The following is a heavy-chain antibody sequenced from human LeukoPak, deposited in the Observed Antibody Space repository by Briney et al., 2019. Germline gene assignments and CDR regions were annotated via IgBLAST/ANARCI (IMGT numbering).Heavy chain of an antibody. CDR3: ASGVDCSSNSCYRLDY. CDR1: GFTFSSYV. V-gene: IGHV3-30-3*01. D-gene: IGHD2-2*02. CDR2: ISYDGSKK. J-gene: IGHJ4*02. Sequence: GGSLRLSCAASGFTFSSYVMHWVRQAPGKGLEWVAVISYDGSKKNFADSVKGRFTISRDSSKNTLYLQMNSLRAEDTAVYYCASGVDCSSNSCYRLDYWGQGTLVTVSS.